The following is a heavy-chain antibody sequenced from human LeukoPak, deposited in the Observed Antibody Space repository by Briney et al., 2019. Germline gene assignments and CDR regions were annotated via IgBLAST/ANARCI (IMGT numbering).Heavy chain of an antibody. D-gene: IGHD3-3*01. CDR3: AREPLAYCDFWSGYSRWFDP. J-gene: IGHJ5*02. V-gene: IGHV4-59*11. Sequence: PSETLSLTCTVSGGSISSHYWSWIRQPPGKGPEWIGYIYYSGSTNYNPSLKSRVTISVDTSKNQFSLKLSSVTAADTAVYYCAREPLAYCDFWSGYSRWFDPWGQGTLVTVSS. CDR1: GGSISSHY. CDR2: IYYSGST.